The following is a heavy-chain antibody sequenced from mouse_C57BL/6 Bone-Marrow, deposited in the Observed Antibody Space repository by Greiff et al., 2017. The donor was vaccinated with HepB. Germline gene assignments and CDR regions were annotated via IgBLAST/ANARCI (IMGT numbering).Heavy chain of an antibody. CDR1: GFTFSDYG. V-gene: IGHV5-17*01. Sequence: EVQLQQSGGGLVKPGGSLKLSCAASGFTFSDYGMHWVRQAPEKGLEWVAYISSGSSTIYYADTVKGRFTISRDNAKNTLFLQMTSLRSEDTAMYYCARFTTVVGFDYWGQGTTLTVSS. CDR3: ARFTTVVGFDY. CDR2: ISSGSSTI. D-gene: IGHD1-1*01. J-gene: IGHJ2*01.